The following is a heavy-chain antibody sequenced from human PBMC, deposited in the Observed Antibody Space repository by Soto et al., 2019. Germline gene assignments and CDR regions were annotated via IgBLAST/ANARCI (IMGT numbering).Heavy chain of an antibody. V-gene: IGHV4-30-4*01. CDR1: GGSISSGDYY. CDR2: IYYSGST. D-gene: IGHD2-15*01. CDR3: ARDVVAATPFQQSYGMDV. Sequence: QVQLQESGPGLVKPSQTLSLTCTVSGGSISSGDYYWSWIRQPPGKGLEWIGYIYYSGSTYYNPSLQSPLTIPVDTSKTQSSLQLRSVTSADTAVYYCARDVVAATPFQQSYGMDVWGQGTTVTVSS. J-gene: IGHJ6*02.